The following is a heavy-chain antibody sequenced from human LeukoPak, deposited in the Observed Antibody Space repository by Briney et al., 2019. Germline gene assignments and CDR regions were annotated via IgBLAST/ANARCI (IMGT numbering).Heavy chain of an antibody. V-gene: IGHV1-69*04. Sequence: ASVTVSCKASGGTFSSYAISWVRQAPGQGLEWMGRIIPIFGIANYAQKFQGRVTITADKSTSTAYMELSSLRSEDTAVYYCARESYSGSYYDFDYWGQGTLVTVSS. D-gene: IGHD1-26*01. CDR2: IIPIFGIA. J-gene: IGHJ4*02. CDR1: GGTFSSYA. CDR3: ARESYSGSYYDFDY.